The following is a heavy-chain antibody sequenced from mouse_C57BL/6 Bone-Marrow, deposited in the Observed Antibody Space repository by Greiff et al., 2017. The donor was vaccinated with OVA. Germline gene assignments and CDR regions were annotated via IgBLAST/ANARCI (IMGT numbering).Heavy chain of an antibody. Sequence: VQLQQSGAELVKPGASVKLSCKASGYTFTSYWMQWVKQRPGQGLECIGEIDPSDSYTNYNQKFKGKATLTVDTSSSTAYMQLSSLTSEDSAVYYCASYYGSSWDYWGQGTTLTVSS. CDR1: GYTFTSYW. J-gene: IGHJ2*01. V-gene: IGHV1-50*01. CDR3: ASYYGSSWDY. CDR2: IDPSDSYT. D-gene: IGHD1-1*01.